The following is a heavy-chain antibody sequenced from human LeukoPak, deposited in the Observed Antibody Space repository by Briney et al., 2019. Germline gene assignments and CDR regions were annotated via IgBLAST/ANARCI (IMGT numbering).Heavy chain of an antibody. CDR3: ARTRLGAAYFDY. D-gene: IGHD6-13*01. CDR2: ISSDGKNK. Sequence: GGSLRLSCAASGFTFSSYAMNGVRQTPGTGLEWVAVISSDGKNKYYADSVKGRFTISRDNAKNTLYLQMNSLRDEDTAVYYCARTRLGAAYFDYWAQGTLVIVSS. CDR1: GFTFSSYA. V-gene: IGHV3-30*04. J-gene: IGHJ4*02.